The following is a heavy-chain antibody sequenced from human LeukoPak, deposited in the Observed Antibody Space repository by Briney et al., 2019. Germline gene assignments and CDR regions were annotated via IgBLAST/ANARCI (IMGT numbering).Heavy chain of an antibody. Sequence: SETLSLTCAVYGGSFSGYYWSWIRQPPGKGLEWIGEINHSGSTNYNPSLKSRVTISVDTSKNQFSLKLSSVTAADTAVYYCARLRDGYMLIWGQGTMVTVSS. J-gene: IGHJ3*02. D-gene: IGHD5-24*01. CDR1: GGSFSGYY. V-gene: IGHV4-34*01. CDR3: ARLRDGYMLI. CDR2: INHSGST.